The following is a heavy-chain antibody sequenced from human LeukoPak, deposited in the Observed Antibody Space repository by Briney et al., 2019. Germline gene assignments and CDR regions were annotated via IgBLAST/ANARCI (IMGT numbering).Heavy chain of an antibody. Sequence: GASVKVSCKASGYTFTGYHMHWVRQAPGQGLEWMGRINPNSGGTNYAQKFQGRVTMTRDTSISTAYMELSRLRSDDTAVYYCARPHCSSTSCYAETQNWFDPWGQGTLVTVSS. CDR1: GYTFTGYH. V-gene: IGHV1-2*06. D-gene: IGHD2-2*01. CDR2: INPNSGGT. CDR3: ARPHCSSTSCYAETQNWFDP. J-gene: IGHJ5*02.